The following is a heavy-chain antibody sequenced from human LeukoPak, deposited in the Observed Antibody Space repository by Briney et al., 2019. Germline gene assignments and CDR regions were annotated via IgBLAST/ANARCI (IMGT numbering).Heavy chain of an antibody. CDR3: ARAVGVSDAFDI. J-gene: IGHJ3*02. V-gene: IGHV3-30-3*01. CDR1: GFTFSSYA. D-gene: IGHD1-26*01. CDR2: ISYDGSNK. Sequence: GGSLRLSCAASGFTFSSYAMHWVRQAPGKGLEWVAVISYDGSNKYYADSVKGRFTISRDNSKNTLYLQMNSLRAEDTAVYYCARAVGVSDAFDIWGQGTMVTVSS.